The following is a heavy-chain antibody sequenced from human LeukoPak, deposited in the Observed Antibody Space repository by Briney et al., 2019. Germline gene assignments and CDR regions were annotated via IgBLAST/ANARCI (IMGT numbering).Heavy chain of an antibody. J-gene: IGHJ4*02. CDR2: IYYSGST. CDR1: GGSISIYY. Sequence: PSETLSLTCTVSGGSISIYYWSWIRQPPGKGLKWIGYIYYSGSTNYNPSLKSRVTISVDTSKNQFSLKLSSVTAADTAVYYCARDSKGSSALDYWGQGTLVTVSS. CDR3: ARDSKGSSALDY. D-gene: IGHD6-6*01. V-gene: IGHV4-59*01.